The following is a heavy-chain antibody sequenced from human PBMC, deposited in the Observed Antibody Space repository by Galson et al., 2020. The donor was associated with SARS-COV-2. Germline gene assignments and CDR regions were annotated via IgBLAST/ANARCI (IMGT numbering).Heavy chain of an antibody. Sequence: GGSLRLSFAASGFTVSSNYMSWVRQAPGKVLELVSVIYSDGNTYYAYSVKGRFTISRDSPTNTLYLQMNSLRAEDSAVYYCARDGLNYYDRSGYWNDAFDIWGQGTMVTVSS. J-gene: IGHJ3*02. CDR3: ARDGLNYYDRSGYWNDAFDI. CDR2: IYSDGNT. V-gene: IGHV3-66*01. CDR1: GFTVSSNY. D-gene: IGHD3-22*01.